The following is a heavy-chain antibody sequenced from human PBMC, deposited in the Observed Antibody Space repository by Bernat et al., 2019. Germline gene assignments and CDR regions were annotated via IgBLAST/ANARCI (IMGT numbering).Heavy chain of an antibody. CDR2: ISYDGSNK. Sequence: QVQLVESGGGVVQPGRSLRLSCAASGFTFSSYAMHWVRQAPGKGLEWVAVISYDGSNKYYADSVKGRFTISRDNSKNTLYLQMNSLRAEDTAVYYCAKDGVVFYYYYGMDVWGQGTTVTVSS. D-gene: IGHD3-3*01. V-gene: IGHV3-30-3*01. CDR3: AKDGVVFYYYYGMDV. J-gene: IGHJ6*02. CDR1: GFTFSSYA.